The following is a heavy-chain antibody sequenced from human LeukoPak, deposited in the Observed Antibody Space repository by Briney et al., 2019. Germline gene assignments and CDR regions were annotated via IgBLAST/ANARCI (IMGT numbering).Heavy chain of an antibody. V-gene: IGHV4-39*01. D-gene: IGHD2-21*02. J-gene: IGHJ4*02. Sequence: SETLSLTCSVSGGSISGSSYYWGWIRQPPGTGLEWLGNIYYRGSTYYNPSLKSRVIMSIDTSKNQFSLKVNSVTATDTAVYYCAKTVWSRLAAGLDSWGQGTLVTVSS. CDR2: IYYRGST. CDR3: AKTVWSRLAAGLDS. CDR1: GGSISGSSYY.